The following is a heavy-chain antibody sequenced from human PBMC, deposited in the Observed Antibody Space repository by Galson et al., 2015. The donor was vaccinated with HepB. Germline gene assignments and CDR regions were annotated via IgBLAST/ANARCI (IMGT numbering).Heavy chain of an antibody. J-gene: IGHJ4*02. CDR2: IAYDGGNK. CDR3: ARVIAAAADY. V-gene: IGHV3-30-3*01. Sequence: SLRLSCAASGFTFSDYAMQWVRQAPGKGLEWVAIIAYDGGNKYYADSVKGRFTISRDNSKNTLYLQMNSLRGEDTAVYYCARVIAAAADYWGQGTLVTVSS. CDR1: GFTFSDYA. D-gene: IGHD6-13*01.